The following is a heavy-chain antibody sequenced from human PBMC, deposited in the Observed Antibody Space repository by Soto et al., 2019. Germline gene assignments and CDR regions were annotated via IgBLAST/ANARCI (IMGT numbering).Heavy chain of an antibody. CDR3: ARAHSIAVAGFDY. CDR1: VDSSTSYY. D-gene: IGHD6-19*01. CDR2: IYSSGST. Sequence: PSETLSLTCSFSVDSSTSYYWSWIRHPPGKGLEWIGYIYSSGSTNYNPSLKSRVTISLDTSNNQFSLKLSSVTAADTAVYYCARAHSIAVAGFDYWGQGTLVTVSS. J-gene: IGHJ4*02. V-gene: IGHV4-59*13.